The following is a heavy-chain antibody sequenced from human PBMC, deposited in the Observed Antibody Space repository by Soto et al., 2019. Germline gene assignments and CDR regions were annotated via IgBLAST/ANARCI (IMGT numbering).Heavy chain of an antibody. Sequence: EVQLLESGGGLVQPGGSLRLSCAASGFTFSSYAVSWVRQAPGKGLEWVTAISGSGGSTYYADSVKGRFTLSRDNSKNTLYQQKNSLRAEDTAVYYCAKLVAWPNFDYWGQGTLVTVSS. D-gene: IGHD5-12*01. CDR1: GFTFSSYA. CDR3: AKLVAWPNFDY. V-gene: IGHV3-23*01. CDR2: ISGSGGST. J-gene: IGHJ4*02.